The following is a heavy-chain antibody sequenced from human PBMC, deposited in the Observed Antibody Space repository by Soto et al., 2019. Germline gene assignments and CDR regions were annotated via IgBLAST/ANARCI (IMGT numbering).Heavy chain of an antibody. CDR2: MFSTGSS. Sequence: SETLSLTCAVSGASISNTSYFWGWIRQPPGKGLEWVGKMFSTGSSTYNPSLKGRVTFSVDTSKNHFSLRLFSMTASDTAVYFCARGPLDYWGQGTLVTVSS. CDR3: ARGPLDY. CDR1: GASISNTSYF. V-gene: IGHV4-39*02. J-gene: IGHJ4*02.